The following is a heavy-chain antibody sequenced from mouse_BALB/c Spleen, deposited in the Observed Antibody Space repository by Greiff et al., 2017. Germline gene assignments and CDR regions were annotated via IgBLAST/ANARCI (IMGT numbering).Heavy chain of an antibody. CDR3: ARRGRPDYFDY. D-gene: IGHD2-12*01. CDR2: ISSGGSYT. J-gene: IGHJ2*01. V-gene: IGHV5-6*01. Sequence: EVQGVESGGDLVKPGGSLKLSCAASGFTFSSYGMSWVRQTPDKRLEWVATISSGGSYTYYPDSVKGRFTISRDNAKNTLYLQMSSLKSEDTAMYYWARRGRPDYFDYWGQGTTLTVSS. CDR1: GFTFSSYG.